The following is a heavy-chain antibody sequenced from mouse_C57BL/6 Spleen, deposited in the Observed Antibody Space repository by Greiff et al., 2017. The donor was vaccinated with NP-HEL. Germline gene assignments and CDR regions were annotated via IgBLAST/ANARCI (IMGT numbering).Heavy chain of an antibody. V-gene: IGHV1-22*01. J-gene: IGHJ2*01. CDR3: ARIRYYDYDRGYFDY. D-gene: IGHD2-4*01. CDR1: GYTFTDYN. Sequence: EVQLQQSGPELVKPGASVKMSCKASGYTFTDYNMHWVKQSHGKSLEWIGYINPNNGGTSYNQKFKGKATLTVNKSSSTAYMELRSLTSEDSAVYYCARIRYYDYDRGYFDYWGQGTTLTVSS. CDR2: INPNNGGT.